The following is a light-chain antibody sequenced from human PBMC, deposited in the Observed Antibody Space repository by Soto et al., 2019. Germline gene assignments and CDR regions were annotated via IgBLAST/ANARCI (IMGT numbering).Light chain of an antibody. CDR3: QHLNSWPPIT. Sequence: DIPLTQSPSFLSASVGDTVTITCRASQDISSYLAWYQQQPGKAPKVLIHTASTLESGVPPRFSGSGSGTHFTLTISNLQPEDFATYYCQHLNSWPPITFGQGTRLDIK. CDR1: QDISSY. CDR2: TAS. J-gene: IGKJ5*01. V-gene: IGKV1-9*01.